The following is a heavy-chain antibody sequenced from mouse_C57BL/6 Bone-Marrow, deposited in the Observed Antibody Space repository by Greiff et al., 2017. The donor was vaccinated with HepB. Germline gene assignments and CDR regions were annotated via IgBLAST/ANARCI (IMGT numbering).Heavy chain of an antibody. V-gene: IGHV5-17*01. CDR1: GFTFSDYG. CDR3: ARDVHDY. CDR2: ISSGSSTI. Sequence: EVKLMESGGGLVKPGGSLKLSCAASGFTFSDYGMHWVRQAPEKGLEWVAYISSGSSTIYYADTVKGRFTISRDNAKNTLFLQMTSLRSEDTAMYYCARDVHDYWGQGTTLTVSS. J-gene: IGHJ2*01.